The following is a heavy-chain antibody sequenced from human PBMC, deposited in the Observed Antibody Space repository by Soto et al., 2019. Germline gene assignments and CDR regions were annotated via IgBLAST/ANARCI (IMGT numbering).Heavy chain of an antibody. CDR3: VRVKEMSGGGEFDY. CDR2: INGDGSTT. J-gene: IGHJ4*02. Sequence: EVQLVESGGGLVQPGGSLRLSCAASGFTFSGYWVHWVRQAPGKGLVWVSRINGDGSTTRNADSVKGRFTISRDNAKNTLYLQMYSLSAGDTDVYYCVRVKEMSGGGEFDYWGQGTLVTVSS. V-gene: IGHV3-74*01. D-gene: IGHD3-16*01. CDR1: GFTFSGYW.